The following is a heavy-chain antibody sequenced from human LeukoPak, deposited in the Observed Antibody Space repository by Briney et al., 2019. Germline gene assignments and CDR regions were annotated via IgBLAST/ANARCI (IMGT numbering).Heavy chain of an antibody. CDR2: IIPIFGTA. V-gene: IGHV1-69*05. CDR1: GGTFSSYA. D-gene: IGHD2-8*01. J-gene: IGHJ4*02. CDR3: ARHHYCTNGVCPRYHFDY. Sequence: SVKVSCKASGGTFSSYAISWVRQAPRQGLEWMGRIIPIFGTANYAQKFQGRVTITTDESTSTAYMELSSLRSEDTAVYYCARHHYCTNGVCPRYHFDYWGQGTLVTVSS.